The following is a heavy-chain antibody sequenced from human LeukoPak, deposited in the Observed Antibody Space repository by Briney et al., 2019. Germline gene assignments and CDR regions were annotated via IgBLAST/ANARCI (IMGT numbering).Heavy chain of an antibody. D-gene: IGHD2-2*01. CDR3: ARAIYGMDV. CDR2: IYFSGTT. V-gene: IGHV4-59*08. J-gene: IGHJ6*02. CDR1: GDSINAYY. Sequence: SETLSLTCTVSGDSINAYYWGWIRQPPGKGLEWIGYIYFSGTTKYNPSLESRVTISVDTSKNQFSLKLSSVTAADTAVYYCARAIYGMDVWGQGTTVTVSS.